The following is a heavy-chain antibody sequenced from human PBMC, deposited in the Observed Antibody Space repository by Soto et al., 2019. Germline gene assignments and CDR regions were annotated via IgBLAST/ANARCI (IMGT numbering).Heavy chain of an antibody. CDR3: ARHQYSGSYSHFDY. D-gene: IGHD1-26*01. V-gene: IGHV4-59*08. CDR2: IYYSGST. J-gene: IGHJ4*02. Sequence: PSETLSLTCTVSGCSISSYYWSWIRQPPGKGLEWIGYIYYSGSTNYNPSLKSRVTISVDTSKNQFSLKLSSVTAADTAVYYCARHQYSGSYSHFDYWGQGTLVTVSS. CDR1: GCSISSYY.